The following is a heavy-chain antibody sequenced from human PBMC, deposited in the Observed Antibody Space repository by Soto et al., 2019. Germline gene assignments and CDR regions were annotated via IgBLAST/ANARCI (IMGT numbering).Heavy chain of an antibody. V-gene: IGHV3-11*01. D-gene: IGHD6-6*01. CDR2: ISSSGSTI. CDR3: ARFPLPPYSSFPDY. CDR1: GFTFSDYY. J-gene: IGHJ4*02. Sequence: PGGSLRLSCAASGFTFSDYYMSWMREAPGKGLEWVSYISSSGSTIYYADSVKGRFTISRDNAKNSLYLQMNSLRAPATAVYYCARFPLPPYSSFPDYWGQGTLVPVSS.